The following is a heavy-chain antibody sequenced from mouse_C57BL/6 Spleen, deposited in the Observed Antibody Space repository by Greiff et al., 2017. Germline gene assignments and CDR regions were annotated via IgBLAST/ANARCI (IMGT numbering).Heavy chain of an antibody. CDR2: ISYDGSN. J-gene: IGHJ3*01. CDR3: AREKKYDYDGAWFAY. CDR1: GYSITSGYY. D-gene: IGHD2-4*01. Sequence: EVKLQESGPGLVKPSQSLSLTCSVTGYSITSGYYWNWIRQFPGNKLEWMGYISYDGSNNYNPSLKNLISITRDTSKNQFFLKLNSVTTEDTATYYCAREKKYDYDGAWFAYWGQGTLVTVSA. V-gene: IGHV3-6*01.